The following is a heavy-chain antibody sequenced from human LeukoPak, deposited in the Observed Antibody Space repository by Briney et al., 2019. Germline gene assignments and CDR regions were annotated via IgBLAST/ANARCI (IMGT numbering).Heavy chain of an antibody. J-gene: IGHJ5*02. Sequence: GGSLRLSCAASGFILSNSWMTWVRQTPKKGLEWVANIDQDGSEKNSVDSVKGRFTISRDNAKNTLYLQMNSLRAEDTAVYYCAPQQTYSPYNWFDPWGQGTLATVSS. CDR3: APQQTYSPYNWFDP. V-gene: IGHV3-7*01. CDR2: IDQDGSEK. CDR1: GFILSNSW. D-gene: IGHD5-12*01.